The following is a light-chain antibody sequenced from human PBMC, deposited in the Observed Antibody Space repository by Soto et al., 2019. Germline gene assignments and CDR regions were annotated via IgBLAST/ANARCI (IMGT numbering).Light chain of an antibody. CDR1: SSDVGGYNY. CDR3: SSYAGSNNLV. Sequence: QSALTQPPSASGSPGQSVTISCTGTSSDVGGYNYVSWYQQYPGKAPKLMIYAVSKRPSGVPDRFSGSKSGNTASLTVSGLQAEDEADYYCSSYAGSNNLVFGTGTKLTVL. J-gene: IGLJ1*01. CDR2: AVS. V-gene: IGLV2-8*01.